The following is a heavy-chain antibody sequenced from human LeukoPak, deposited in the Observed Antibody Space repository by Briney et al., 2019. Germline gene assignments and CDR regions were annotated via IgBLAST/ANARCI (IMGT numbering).Heavy chain of an antibody. V-gene: IGHV1-69*13. CDR1: GGTFSSYA. D-gene: IGHD6-13*01. CDR2: IIPIFGTA. Sequence: SVKVSCKVSGGTFSSYAISWVRQAPGQGLEWMGGIIPIFGTANYAQKFQGRVTITADESTSTAYMELSSLRSEDTAVYYCARGLGDSSSWYWFDPWGQGTLVTVSS. CDR3: ARGLGDSSSWYWFDP. J-gene: IGHJ5*02.